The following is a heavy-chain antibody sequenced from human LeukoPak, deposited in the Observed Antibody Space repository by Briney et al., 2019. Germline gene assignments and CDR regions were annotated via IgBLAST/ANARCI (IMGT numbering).Heavy chain of an antibody. V-gene: IGHV4-59*01. D-gene: IGHD3-3*01. CDR3: AGQYYDFWSGYYQYLDV. CDR1: GGSISSYY. CDR2: IYYSGST. J-gene: IGHJ6*03. Sequence: PSETLSLTCTVSGGSISSYYWSWIRQPPGKGLEWIGYIYYSGSTNYNPSLKSRVTISVDTSKNQFSLKLSSVTAADTAVYYCAGQYYDFWSGYYQYLDVWGKGTTVTVSS.